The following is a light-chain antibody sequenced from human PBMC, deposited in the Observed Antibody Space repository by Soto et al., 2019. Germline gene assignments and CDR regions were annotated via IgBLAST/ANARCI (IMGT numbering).Light chain of an antibody. CDR3: GSYTGSSTPVV. Sequence: QSALTQPASVSGSPEQSITISCTGTSSDIGAYNYVSWYQHHPGEAPKLMIYDVTTRPSGVSNRFSGSKSGNTASLTISSLQAEDEADYFCGSYTGSSTPVVFGGGTKLTVL. J-gene: IGLJ2*01. V-gene: IGLV2-14*03. CDR2: DVT. CDR1: SSDIGAYNY.